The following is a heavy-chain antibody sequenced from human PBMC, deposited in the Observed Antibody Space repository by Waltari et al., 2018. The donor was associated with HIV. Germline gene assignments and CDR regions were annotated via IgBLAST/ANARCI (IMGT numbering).Heavy chain of an antibody. CDR2: ISYDGIDK. V-gene: IGHV3-30*18. J-gene: IGHJ4*02. D-gene: IGHD3-16*01. CDR1: GFNFRCYA. CDR3: VQDQLGAAFYN. Sequence: QVQLVESGGGVVQPGRSLRLSCAACGFNFRCYAMHWVRQTPGKGLDWVAVISYDGIDKKYADSVKGRFTISRDNSKNTLYLQMDSLKPEDTGVFYCVQDQLGAAFYNWGQGTLVAISS.